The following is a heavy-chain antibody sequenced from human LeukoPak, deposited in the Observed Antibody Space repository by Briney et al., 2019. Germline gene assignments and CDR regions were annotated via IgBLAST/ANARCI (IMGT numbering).Heavy chain of an antibody. D-gene: IGHD2-2*02. V-gene: IGHV4-59*08. CDR2: IYYSGST. CDR1: GGSISSYY. Sequence: KPSETLSLTCTVSGGSISSYYWSWIRQPPGKGLEWIGYIYYSGSTNYNPSLKSRVTISVDTSKNQFSLKLSSVTAADTAVYYCARPLRGQPKGYCSSTSCYRPRGVDPWGQGTLITVSS. CDR3: ARPLRGQPKGYCSSTSCYRPRGVDP. J-gene: IGHJ5*02.